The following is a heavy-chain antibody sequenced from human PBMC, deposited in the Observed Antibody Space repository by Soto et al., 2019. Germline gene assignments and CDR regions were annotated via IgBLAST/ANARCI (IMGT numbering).Heavy chain of an antibody. CDR2: IWYDGSNK. CDR3: ARLYCSSTSCYPTDIDY. J-gene: IGHJ4*02. V-gene: IGHV3-33*01. D-gene: IGHD2-2*01. CDR1: GFTFSSYG. Sequence: GGSLRLSCAASGFTFSSYGMHWVRQAPGKGLEWVAVIWYDGSNKYYADSVKGRFTISRDNSKNTLYLQMNGLRAEDTAVYYCARLYCSSTSCYPTDIDYWGQGTLVTVSS.